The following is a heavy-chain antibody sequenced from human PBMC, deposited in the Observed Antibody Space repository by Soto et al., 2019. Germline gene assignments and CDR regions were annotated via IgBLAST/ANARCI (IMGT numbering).Heavy chain of an antibody. CDR2: ISYDGSNK. CDR1: GFTFSSYG. J-gene: IGHJ6*03. Sequence: GGSLRLSCAASGFTFSSYGMHWVRQAPGKGLEWVAVISYDGSNKYYADSVKGRFTISRDNSKNTLYLQMNSLRAEDTAVYYCAKDRIRGYYYYYMDVWGKGTTVTVSS. V-gene: IGHV3-30*18. CDR3: AKDRIRGYYYYYMDV.